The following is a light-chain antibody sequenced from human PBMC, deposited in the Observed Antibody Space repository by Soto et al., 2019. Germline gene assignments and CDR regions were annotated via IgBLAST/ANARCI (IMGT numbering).Light chain of an antibody. CDR3: HQSDSTPYI. Sequence: DIQVTQSPATLSASVGDRVTITCGASQSIGTWLAWNQQKPGKAPKLLIFDASTLESGVPSRFSGRGSGTDFTLTTSSLQPDDFATDYCHQSDSTPYIFGQGTKVEI. V-gene: IGKV1-5*01. J-gene: IGKJ2*01. CDR1: QSIGTW. CDR2: DAS.